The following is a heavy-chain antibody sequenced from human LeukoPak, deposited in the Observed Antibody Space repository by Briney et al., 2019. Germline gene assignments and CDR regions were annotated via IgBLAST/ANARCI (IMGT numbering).Heavy chain of an antibody. J-gene: IGHJ4*02. V-gene: IGHV1-18*01. D-gene: IGHD2-2*01. CDR1: GYTFTSYG. CDR2: ISAYNGNT. Sequence: GASVKVSCKASGYTFTSYGISWVRQAPGQGLEWMGWISAYNGNTNYAQKLQGRVTMTTDTSTSTAYMELRSLRSDDTAVYYCARGRHLRSPYQLPAYWGQGTLVTVSS. CDR3: ARGRHLRSPYQLPAY.